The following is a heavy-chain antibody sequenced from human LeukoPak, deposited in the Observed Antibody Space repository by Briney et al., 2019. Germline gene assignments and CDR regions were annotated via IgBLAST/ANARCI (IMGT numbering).Heavy chain of an antibody. CDR1: GFTFSSYG. Sequence: PGGSLRLSXAASGFTFSSYGMHWVRQAPGKGLEWVTFIRYDGSNKYYADSVKGRFTISRDNSKNTLYLQMNSLRTEDTAVYYCAKVTVPLVVITAGGFDYWGQGTLVTVSS. J-gene: IGHJ4*02. D-gene: IGHD3-22*01. CDR3: AKVTVPLVVITAGGFDY. CDR2: IRYDGSNK. V-gene: IGHV3-30*02.